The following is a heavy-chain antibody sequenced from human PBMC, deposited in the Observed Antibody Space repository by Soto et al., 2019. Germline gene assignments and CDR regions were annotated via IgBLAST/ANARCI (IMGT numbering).Heavy chain of an antibody. Sequence: EVQLLESGGGLVQPGGSLRLSCAASGFTFSSYAMSWVRQAPGKGLEWVSAISGSGSSTYYADSVKGRFAISRDNSKNTLDLQMSSLRTDDTAVYYCAEGGIGAFDYWGQGTLVTVSS. D-gene: IGHD2-15*01. V-gene: IGHV3-23*01. J-gene: IGHJ4*02. CDR3: AEGGIGAFDY. CDR1: GFTFSSYA. CDR2: ISGSGSST.